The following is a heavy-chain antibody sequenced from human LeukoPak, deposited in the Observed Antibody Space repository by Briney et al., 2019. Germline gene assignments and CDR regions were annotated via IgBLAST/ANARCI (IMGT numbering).Heavy chain of an antibody. J-gene: IGHJ6*04. CDR2: IDPSDSYT. D-gene: IGHD3-10*01. Sequence: PGESLRISCKGSGYSFTSYWISWVRQMPGKGLEWMGRIDPSDSYTNYSPSFQGHVTISADKSISTAYLQWSSLKASDTATYYCARLGTQGDYYYYYGMDAWGKGTTVTVSS. CDR3: ARLGTQGDYYYYYGMDA. CDR1: GYSFTSYW. V-gene: IGHV5-10-1*01.